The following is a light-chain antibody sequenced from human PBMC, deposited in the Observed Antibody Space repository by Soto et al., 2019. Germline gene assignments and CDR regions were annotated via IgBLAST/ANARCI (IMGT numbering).Light chain of an antibody. V-gene: IGLV2-11*01. Sequence: QSALTQPRSVSGSPGQSVTFSCIGTSSDIGTYNFVSWYQQNPGKAPKLLIYDVTKRPSGVPDRFSGSKSGNTASLTISGLQSEDEADYYCCSYAVANTLVFGVWTKLTVL. CDR1: SSDIGTYNF. J-gene: IGLJ3*02. CDR2: DVT. CDR3: CSYAVANTLV.